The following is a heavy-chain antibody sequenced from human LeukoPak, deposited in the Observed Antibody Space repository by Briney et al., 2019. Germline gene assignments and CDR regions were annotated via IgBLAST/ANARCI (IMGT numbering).Heavy chain of an antibody. D-gene: IGHD6-19*01. CDR3: ARHQWHYYYYMGV. V-gene: IGHV4-39*01. Sequence: KPSETLSLTCTVSGGSISSSSYYWGWIRQPPGKGLEWIGGIYYSGDTYYNPSLKSRRVTISVDTSKNQFSLRLSSVTAADTAVYYRARHQWHYYYYMGVWGKGSTVTVSS. CDR1: GGSISSSSYY. J-gene: IGHJ6*03. CDR2: IYYSGDT.